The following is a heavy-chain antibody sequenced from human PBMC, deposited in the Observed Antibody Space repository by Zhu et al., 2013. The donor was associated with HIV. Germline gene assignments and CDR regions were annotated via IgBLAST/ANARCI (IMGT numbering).Heavy chain of an antibody. CDR3: ARDRDYSSSSKAIAFDI. D-gene: IGHD6-6*01. CDR1: GYTFTSYY. Sequence: QAQLVQSGAEVKKPGASVKVSCKASGYTFTSYYMHWVRQAPGQGLEWMGIINPSGGSTSYAQKFQGRVTMTRDTSTSTVYMELSSLRSEDTAVYYCARDRDYSSSSKAIAFDIWGQGTMVTVSS. J-gene: IGHJ3*02. CDR2: INPSGGST. V-gene: IGHV1-46*01.